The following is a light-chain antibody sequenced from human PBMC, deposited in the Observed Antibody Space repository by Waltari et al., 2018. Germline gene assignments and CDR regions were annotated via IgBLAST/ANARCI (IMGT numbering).Light chain of an antibody. CDR2: DAS. CDR3: HQRSSWPIT. J-gene: IGKJ4*01. CDR1: QSVSSY. V-gene: IGKV3-11*01. Sequence: ELVLTQSPATLPLSPGERASLSCRASQSVSSYLAWYQQKPGQAPRLLIDDASNRATGIPARFSGSGSGTDFTLTISSLGPEDFAVYYCHQRSSWPITFGGGTKVEIK.